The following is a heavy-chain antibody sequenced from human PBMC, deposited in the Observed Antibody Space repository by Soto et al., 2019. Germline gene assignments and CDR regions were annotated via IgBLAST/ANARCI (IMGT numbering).Heavy chain of an antibody. J-gene: IGHJ4*02. CDR3: VRVVAIPGYPDN. CDR1: GGTFSCYA. V-gene: IGHV1-69*12. CDR2: IVPIVDTS. Sequence: QVQLVQSGAEVRQPASSVKVSCKTSGGTFSCYAISWVLQAPGQGLEWMGGIVPIVDTSTYAQKFQGRVTITADESTSTVYMELSSLRSDDTAVYDCVRVVAIPGYPDNWGQATLVTVSS. D-gene: IGHD5-12*01.